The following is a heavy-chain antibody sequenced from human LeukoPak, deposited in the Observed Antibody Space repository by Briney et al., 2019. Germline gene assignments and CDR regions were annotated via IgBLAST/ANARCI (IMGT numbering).Heavy chain of an antibody. V-gene: IGHV3-48*02. CDR2: ISSGGSTI. J-gene: IGHJ4*02. CDR3: ARGGGGYSYGNYYYDH. D-gene: IGHD5-18*01. Sequence: GGSLRLSCAASGCTFTYSSMNWVRQAPGKGLEWVSYISSGGSTIFYADSVKGRFTIFRDDAKNSLYLQMSSLRDEDTAVYYCARGGGGYSYGNYYYDHWGQGTLVTVSS. CDR1: GCTFTYSS.